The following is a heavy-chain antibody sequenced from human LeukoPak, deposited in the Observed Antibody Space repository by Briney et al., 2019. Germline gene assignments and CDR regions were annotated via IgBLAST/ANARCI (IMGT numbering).Heavy chain of an antibody. CDR2: FSGTGGNT. CDR1: GFTFRNYD. CDR3: AKVVVTSWAFDI. D-gene: IGHD2-21*02. Sequence: GGSLRLSCAASGFTFRNYDLTWVRQAPGKGLEWVSAFSGTGGNTYYADSVKGRFTISRDNSKNTLYLQMNSLRAEDTAVYYCAKVVVTSWAFDIWGQGTMVTASS. J-gene: IGHJ3*02. V-gene: IGHV3-23*01.